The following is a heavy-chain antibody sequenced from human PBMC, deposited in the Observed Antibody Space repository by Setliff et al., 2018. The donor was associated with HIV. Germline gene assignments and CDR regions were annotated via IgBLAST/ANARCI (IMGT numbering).Heavy chain of an antibody. V-gene: IGHV4-4*07. D-gene: IGHD2-8*02. J-gene: IGHJ4*02. CDR2: IYTSGST. CDR1: GGSISSYY. CDR3: ARYTGWTEYADRFDY. Sequence: SETLSLTCTVSGGSISSYYWSWIRQPAGKGLEWIGRIYTSGSTNYNPSLKSRVTMSVDTSKNQFSLKLSSVTAADTAVYYCARYTGWTEYADRFDYWGQGILVTVSS.